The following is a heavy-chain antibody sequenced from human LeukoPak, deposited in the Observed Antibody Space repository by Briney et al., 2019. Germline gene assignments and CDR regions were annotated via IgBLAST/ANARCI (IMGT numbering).Heavy chain of an antibody. D-gene: IGHD2-2*01. V-gene: IGHV3-30*04. J-gene: IGHJ6*03. CDR3: AREYQLLSDYYYYMDV. CDR1: GFTFSSYA. Sequence: GSLILSCAASGFTFSSYAMHWVRQAPGKGLEWVAVISYDGSNKYYVDSVKGRFTISRDNSKNTLYLQMNSLRAEDTAVYYCAREYQLLSDYYYYMDVWGKGTTVTVSS. CDR2: ISYDGSNK.